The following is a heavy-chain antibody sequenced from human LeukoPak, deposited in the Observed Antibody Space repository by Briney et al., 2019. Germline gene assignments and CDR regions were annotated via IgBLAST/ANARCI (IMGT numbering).Heavy chain of an antibody. J-gene: IGHJ4*02. D-gene: IGHD3-3*01. CDR1: GFTFSSYS. CDR2: ISSSSNTI. CDR3: ARDGFDFWSGYPTTVDY. Sequence: GGSLRLSCVASGFTFSSYSMNWVRQSPGKGLEWVSHISSSSNTIYYADSVKGRFTISRDNANNSLYLQMNSLRAEDTAVYYCARDGFDFWSGYPTTVDYWGQGTLVTVSS. V-gene: IGHV3-48*01.